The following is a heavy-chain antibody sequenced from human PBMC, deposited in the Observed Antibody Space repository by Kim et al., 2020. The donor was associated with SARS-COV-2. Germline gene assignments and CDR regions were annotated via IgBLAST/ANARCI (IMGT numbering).Heavy chain of an antibody. CDR1: GFTFSSYA. CDR2: ISGSGDST. V-gene: IGHV3-23*01. Sequence: GGSLRLSCAASGFTFSSYAMNWVRQAPGKRLEWVSVISGSGDSTYYADSVKGRLTISRDNSKNTLYLQMNSLRVEDTAVYFCARRTETGGYYPHYHYYAMDVWGQGTTVTISS. CDR3: ARRTETGGYYPHYHYYAMDV. J-gene: IGHJ6*02. D-gene: IGHD3-22*01.